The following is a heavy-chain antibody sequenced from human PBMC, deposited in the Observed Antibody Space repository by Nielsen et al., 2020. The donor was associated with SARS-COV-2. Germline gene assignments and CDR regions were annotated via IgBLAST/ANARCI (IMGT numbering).Heavy chain of an antibody. CDR3: AKECGSANSPFDN. J-gene: IGHJ4*02. CDR1: GFPFSNYA. V-gene: IGHV3-23*01. Sequence: GESLKISCEASGFPFSNYAMSWVRQAPGKGLEWVSGISNDGFLTHYADPVKGRFTISRDNSTNALYLQMERLRVEDTAIYYCAKECGSANSPFDNWGQGTLVTVSS. CDR2: ISNDGFLT. D-gene: IGHD4/OR15-4a*01.